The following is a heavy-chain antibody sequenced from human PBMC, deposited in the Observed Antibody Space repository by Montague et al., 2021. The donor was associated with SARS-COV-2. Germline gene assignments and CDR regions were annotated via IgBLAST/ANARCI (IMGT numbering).Heavy chain of an antibody. Sequence: KKLPVGSNYNPSLKGRVTISLATSNNQVSLSLNSVTAADTAVYYCARDGSQRFFEFWGRGTLVTVSS. V-gene: IGHV4-34*01. J-gene: IGHJ2*01. D-gene: IGHD1-1*01. CDR3: ARDGSQRFFEF. CDR2: KKLPVGS.